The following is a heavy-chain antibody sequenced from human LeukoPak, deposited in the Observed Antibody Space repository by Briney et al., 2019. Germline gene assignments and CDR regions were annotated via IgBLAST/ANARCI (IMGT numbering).Heavy chain of an antibody. J-gene: IGHJ6*02. D-gene: IGHD5-12*01. CDR1: GGSISSGSYY. V-gene: IGHV4-61*02. Sequence: SETLSLTCTVSGGSISSGSYYWSWIRQPAGKGLEWIGRIYTSGSTNYNPSLKSRVTISVDTSKNQFSLKLSSVTAADTAVYHCASLSGYDPYYYYYGMDVWGQGTTVTVSS. CDR3: ASLSGYDPYYYYYGMDV. CDR2: IYTSGST.